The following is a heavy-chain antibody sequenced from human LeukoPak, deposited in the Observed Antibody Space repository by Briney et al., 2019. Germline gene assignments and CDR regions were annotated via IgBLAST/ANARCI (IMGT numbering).Heavy chain of an antibody. Sequence: ASVKVSCKASGYTFTGYYMHWVRQAPGKGLEWMGGFDPEDGETIYAQKFQGRVTMTEDTSTDTAYMELSSLRSEDTAVYYCATAWDIVVVPAAIRADYFDYWGQGTLVTVSS. CDR2: FDPEDGET. J-gene: IGHJ4*02. V-gene: IGHV1-24*01. CDR1: GYTFTGYY. D-gene: IGHD2-2*02. CDR3: ATAWDIVVVPAAIRADYFDY.